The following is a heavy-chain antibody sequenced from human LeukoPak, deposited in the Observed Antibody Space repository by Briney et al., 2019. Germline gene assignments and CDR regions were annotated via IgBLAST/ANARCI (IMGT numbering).Heavy chain of an antibody. J-gene: IGHJ4*02. CDR3: AKDKSDTAMDYYFDY. D-gene: IGHD5-18*01. CDR1: GFTFSSYG. Sequence: GGSLRLSCAASGFTFSSYGMSWVRQAPGKGLEWVAAISGRGSNTYYADSVKGRFTISRDNSKNTLYLQMNSLRAEDTAVYYCAKDKSDTAMDYYFDYWGQGTLVTVSS. CDR2: ISGRGSNT. V-gene: IGHV3-23*01.